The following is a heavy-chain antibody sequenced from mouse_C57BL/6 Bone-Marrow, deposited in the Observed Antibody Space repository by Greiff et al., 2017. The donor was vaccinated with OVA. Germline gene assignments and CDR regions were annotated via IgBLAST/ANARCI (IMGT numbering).Heavy chain of an antibody. D-gene: IGHD2-5*01. J-gene: IGHJ4*01. Sequence: QVQLKESGAELVRPGASVTLSCKASGYTFTDYEMHWVKQTPVHGLEWIGAIDPETGGTAYNQKFKGKAILTADNSSSTAYMERRSLTSEDSAVXYCTRGYSNYYAMDYWGQGTSVTVSS. CDR1: GYTFTDYE. V-gene: IGHV1-15*01. CDR3: TRGYSNYYAMDY. CDR2: IDPETGGT.